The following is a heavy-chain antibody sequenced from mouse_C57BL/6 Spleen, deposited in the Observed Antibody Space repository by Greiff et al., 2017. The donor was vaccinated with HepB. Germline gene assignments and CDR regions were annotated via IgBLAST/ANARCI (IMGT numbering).Heavy chain of an antibody. CDR3: ARGDYYGSSRGDLYYFDY. Sequence: QVQLQQPGTELVKPGASVKLSCKASGYTFTSYWMHWVKQRPGQGLEWIGNINPSNGGTNYNEKFKSKATLTVDKSSSTAYMQLSSLTSADSAVYYCARGDYYGSSRGDLYYFDYWGQGTTLTVSS. D-gene: IGHD1-1*01. J-gene: IGHJ2*01. CDR1: GYTFTSYW. CDR2: INPSNGGT. V-gene: IGHV1-53*01.